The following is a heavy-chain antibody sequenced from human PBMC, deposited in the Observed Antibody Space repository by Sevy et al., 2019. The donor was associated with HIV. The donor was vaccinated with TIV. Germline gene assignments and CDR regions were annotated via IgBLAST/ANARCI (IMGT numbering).Heavy chain of an antibody. J-gene: IGHJ3*02. CDR2: INPNSGVT. CDR3: VREDNNAPRTLLSFDI. D-gene: IGHD1-20*01. CDR1: GYMFSDYN. Sequence: ASVKVSCKATGYMFSDYNMHWVRQAPGQGLEWMAPINPNSGVTIYAQKFRGRDSLTRDTSMSTAYMELSALTSDDTAVYYCVREDNNAPRTLLSFDIWSQGTMVTVSS. V-gene: IGHV1-2*06.